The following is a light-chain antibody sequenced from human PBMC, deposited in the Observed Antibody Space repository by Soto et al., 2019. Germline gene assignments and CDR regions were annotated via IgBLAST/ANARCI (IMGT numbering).Light chain of an antibody. V-gene: IGKV1-9*01. CDR1: QDIAIY. CDR2: AAS. CDR3: QQTYSTPQT. J-gene: IGKJ5*01. Sequence: IQLTQSPSSLSASVGDRVTITCRASQDIAIYLAWYQQKPGEAPKLLIYAASTLYGGVPSRFSGSGSGTDFALTITSLQPEDFATYFCQQTYSTPQTFGQGTRWRL.